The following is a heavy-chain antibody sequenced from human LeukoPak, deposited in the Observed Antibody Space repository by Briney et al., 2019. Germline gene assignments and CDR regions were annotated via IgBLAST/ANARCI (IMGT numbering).Heavy chain of an antibody. Sequence: PSETLSLTCTVSRGSISNYYWGWIRQPPGKGREWIGFFSYSGSTNYNPSLKSRVTISVDTSKNQFSLKLTSVTAADTAVYYCARDGPGDVGFDYWGQGTLVTVSS. J-gene: IGHJ4*02. CDR1: RGSISNYY. V-gene: IGHV4-59*01. CDR2: FSYSGST. D-gene: IGHD7-27*01. CDR3: ARDGPGDVGFDY.